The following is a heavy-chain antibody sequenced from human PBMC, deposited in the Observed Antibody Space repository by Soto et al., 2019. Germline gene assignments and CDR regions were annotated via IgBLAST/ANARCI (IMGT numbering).Heavy chain of an antibody. CDR3: ARDQVGPGSGVYDY. CDR2: ISGSGGST. Sequence: GGSLRLSCAASGFTFSSYAMSWVRQAPGKGLEWVSAISGSGGSTYYADSVKGRFTISRDNSKNTLYLQMNSLRAEDTAVYYCARDQVGPGSGVYDYWGHGTLVTVPS. D-gene: IGHD3-10*01. J-gene: IGHJ4*01. CDR1: GFTFSSYA. V-gene: IGHV3-23*01.